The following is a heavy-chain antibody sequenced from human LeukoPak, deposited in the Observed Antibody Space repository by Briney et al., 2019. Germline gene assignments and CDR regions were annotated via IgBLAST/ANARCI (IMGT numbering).Heavy chain of an antibody. Sequence: ASVKVSCKASGGTFSSYAISWVRQAPGQGLEWMGRIIPILGIANYAQKFQGRVTITADKSTSTAYMELSSLRSEDTAVYYCARVATGYYDSSGYGTWFDPWGQGTLVTVSS. CDR1: GGTFSSYA. D-gene: IGHD3-22*01. CDR2: IIPILGIA. CDR3: ARVATGYYDSSGYGTWFDP. J-gene: IGHJ5*02. V-gene: IGHV1-69*10.